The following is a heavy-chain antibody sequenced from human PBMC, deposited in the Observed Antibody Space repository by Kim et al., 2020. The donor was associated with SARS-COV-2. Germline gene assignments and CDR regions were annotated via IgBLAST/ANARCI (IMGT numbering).Heavy chain of an antibody. Sequence: GGSLRLSCAASGFTLSSYAMSWVRQAPGKGLEWVSATPAGGGSPSYTDSVKGRFTISRDNSKNTLYLQMNSLKAEDTAVYYCAKRLAVAGSFEYWGQGTL. J-gene: IGHJ4*02. V-gene: IGHV3-23*01. CDR3: AKRLAVAGSFEY. CDR1: GFTLSSYA. D-gene: IGHD6-19*01. CDR2: TPAGGGSP.